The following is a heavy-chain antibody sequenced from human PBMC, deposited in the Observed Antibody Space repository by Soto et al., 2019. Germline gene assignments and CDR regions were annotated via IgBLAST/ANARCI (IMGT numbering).Heavy chain of an antibody. V-gene: IGHV3-72*01. CDR1: GFTFSDYY. CDR2: VKHRPKDFVT. Sequence: EIQLVESGGGSVQPGGSLRLSCVASGFTFSDYYMDWVRQAPGKALEWVARVKHRPKDFVTEYAASVTGRFIISRDYSQKSLFLQMNSLKAEDTAIYYCVTNALGWFVPWGQGTLVTVSS. J-gene: IGHJ5*02. CDR3: VTNALGWFVP. D-gene: IGHD7-27*01.